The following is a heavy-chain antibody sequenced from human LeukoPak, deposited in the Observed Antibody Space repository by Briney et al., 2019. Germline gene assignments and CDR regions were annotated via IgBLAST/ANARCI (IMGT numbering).Heavy chain of an antibody. Sequence: PGGSLRLSCAASGFSVGSNYMSWVRQAPGKGLEWVSFIYSGGTTYYVDSVKGRFTISRDNSKNTVDLQVNSLRAEDTAVYYCARESLVIRGVVINWGQGTLVTVSS. CDR3: ARESLVIRGVVIN. CDR2: IYSGGTT. D-gene: IGHD3-10*01. V-gene: IGHV3-53*01. J-gene: IGHJ4*02. CDR1: GFSVGSNY.